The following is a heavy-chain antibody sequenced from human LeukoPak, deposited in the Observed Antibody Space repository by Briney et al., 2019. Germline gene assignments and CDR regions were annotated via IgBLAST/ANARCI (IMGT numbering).Heavy chain of an antibody. CDR3: ARGIAADFDY. D-gene: IGHD6-13*01. V-gene: IGHV3-15*01. CDR2: IKSRTDGGST. J-gene: IGHJ4*02. Sequence: GGSLRLSCAASGFTFSSAWMTWVRQPPGKGLEWVGHIKSRTDGGSTDYSAPVKGRFTVSRDDSQNTVYLQMNSLRAEDTAVYYCARGIAADFDYWGQGTLVTVSS. CDR1: GFTFSSAW.